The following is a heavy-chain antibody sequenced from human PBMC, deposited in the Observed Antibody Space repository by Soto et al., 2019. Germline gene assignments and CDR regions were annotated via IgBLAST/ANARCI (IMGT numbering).Heavy chain of an antibody. V-gene: IGHV1-24*01. CDR2: FDPEDGET. CDR1: GYTLTELS. CDR3: ATDLERHFTEFDP. J-gene: IGHJ5*02. Sequence: SSVKVSCKVSGYTLTELSMHWVRQAPGKGLEWMGGFDPEDGETIYAQKLQGRVTMTEDTSTDTAYMELSSLRSEDTAVYYCATDLERHFTEFDPWGQGTLVTVSS. D-gene: IGHD1-1*01.